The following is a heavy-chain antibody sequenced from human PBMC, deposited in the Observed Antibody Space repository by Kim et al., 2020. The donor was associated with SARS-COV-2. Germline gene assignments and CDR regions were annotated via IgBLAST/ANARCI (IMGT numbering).Heavy chain of an antibody. CDR3: ARGSGWYAY. Sequence: GSTNHNPSLKSRVSISVDTSKNQFSLKLTSVTAADTAVYYCARGSGWYAYWGQGTLVTVSS. D-gene: IGHD6-19*01. J-gene: IGHJ4*02. CDR2: GST. V-gene: IGHV4-4*09.